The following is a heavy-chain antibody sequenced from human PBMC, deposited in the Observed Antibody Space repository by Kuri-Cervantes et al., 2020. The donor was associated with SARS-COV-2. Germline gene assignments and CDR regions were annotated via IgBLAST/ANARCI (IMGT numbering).Heavy chain of an antibody. V-gene: IGHV3-48*01. Sequence: GESLKISCAASGFTFSSYSMNWVRQAPGKGLEWVSYISSSSSTIYYADSVKGRFTISRDNAKNSLYLQMSSLRAEDTAVYYCAELGMGPVDYWGQGTLVTVSS. CDR1: GFTFSSYS. J-gene: IGHJ4*02. CDR3: AELGMGPVDY. CDR2: ISSSSSTI. D-gene: IGHD7-27*01.